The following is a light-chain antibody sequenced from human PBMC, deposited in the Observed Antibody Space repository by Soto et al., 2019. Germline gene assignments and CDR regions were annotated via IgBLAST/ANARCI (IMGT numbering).Light chain of an antibody. J-gene: IGKJ5*01. CDR3: QPYENLPT. CDR1: QNINNY. Sequence: DIQMTQSPSSLSASVGDRVTITCQASQNINNYLNWYQQKPGRAPKLLIYDASNLEAGVPSRFRGSGSGTDFTFTISRLQPEGIATYSGQPYENLPTFGQGTRLEIK. V-gene: IGKV1-33*01. CDR2: DAS.